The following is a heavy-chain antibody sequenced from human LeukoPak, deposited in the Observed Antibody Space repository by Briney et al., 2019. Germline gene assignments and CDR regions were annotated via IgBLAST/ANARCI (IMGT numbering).Heavy chain of an antibody. D-gene: IGHD6-19*01. V-gene: IGHV3-30*02. CDR1: GFSFGSYG. J-gene: IGHJ6*03. CDR3: ARRSSSGWYPDYYYYYMDV. CDR2: IRYDGGNK. Sequence: PGGSLRLSCAASGFSFGSYGMHWVRQAPGKGLEWVAFIRYDGGNKYYADSVKGRFTISRDNSKNTLYLKMNSLRGEDTAVYYCARRSSSGWYPDYYYYYMDVWGKGTTVTISS.